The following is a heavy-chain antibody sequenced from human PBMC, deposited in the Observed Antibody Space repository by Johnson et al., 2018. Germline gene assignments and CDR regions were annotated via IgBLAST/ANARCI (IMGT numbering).Heavy chain of an antibody. CDR1: GFTFSSYG. CDR3: ARALITMVRGVRPDYYYYGMDV. D-gene: IGHD3-10*01. CDR2: IWYDGSNK. Sequence: QVQLVESGGGVVQPGRSLRLSCAASGFTFSSYGMHWVRQAPGKGLEWVAVIWYDGSNKYYADSVKGRFTISRDNSKNTLSLQMNSLSAEDTAVYYCARALITMVRGVRPDYYYYGMDVWGQGTTVTVSS. V-gene: IGHV3-33*01. J-gene: IGHJ6*02.